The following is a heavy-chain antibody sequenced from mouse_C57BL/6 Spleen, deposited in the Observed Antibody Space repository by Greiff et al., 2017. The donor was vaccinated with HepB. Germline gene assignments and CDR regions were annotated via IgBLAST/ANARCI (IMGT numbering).Heavy chain of an antibody. Sequence: QVQLQQPGAELVKPGASVKMSCKASGFNFTSYWITWVKQRPGQGLEWIGDIYPGSGSTNYAEKFKSKATLTVDTSSSTAYMQLSSLTSEDSAVYYCARELARYFDVWGKGTTVTVSS. CDR2: IYPGSGST. J-gene: IGHJ1*03. CDR3: ARELARYFDV. CDR1: GFNFTSYW. V-gene: IGHV1-55*01.